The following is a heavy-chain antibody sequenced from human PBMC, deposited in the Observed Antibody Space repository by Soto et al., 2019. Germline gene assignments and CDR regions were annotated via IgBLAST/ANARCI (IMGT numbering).Heavy chain of an antibody. V-gene: IGHV1-69*13. CDR3: ARERDDYDFWSGYSRYFDP. J-gene: IGHJ5*02. D-gene: IGHD3-3*01. CDR1: GGTFSSYA. CDR2: IIPIFGTA. Sequence: ASVKVSCKASGGTFSSYAISWVRQAPGRGLEWMGGIIPIFGTANYAQKFQGRVTITADASTSTAYMELRSLRSEDTAVYYCARERDDYDFWSGYSRYFDPWGQGTLVTVSS.